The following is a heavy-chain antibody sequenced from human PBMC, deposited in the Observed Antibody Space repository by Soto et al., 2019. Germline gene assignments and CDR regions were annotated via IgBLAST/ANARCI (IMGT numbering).Heavy chain of an antibody. CDR3: AREDY. CDR2: ISYDGSNK. J-gene: IGHJ4*02. Sequence: QVQLVESGGGVVQPGRSLRLSCAASGFTFNNYAMHWVRQAPGKGLEWVALISYDGSNKYYADSVKGRFTISRDNSKNTLYLQMNSLRAEDTAFYYCAREDYWGQGTLVTVSS. V-gene: IGHV3-30-3*01. CDR1: GFTFNNYA.